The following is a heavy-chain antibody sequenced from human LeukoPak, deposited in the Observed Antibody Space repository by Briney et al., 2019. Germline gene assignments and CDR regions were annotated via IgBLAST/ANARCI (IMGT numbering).Heavy chain of an antibody. V-gene: IGHV3-7*03. CDR2: IKQDGSEK. CDR3: ARDVLAAGATGTFDI. J-gene: IGHJ3*02. CDR1: GFTFSNYA. Sequence: QSGGSLRLSCAASGFTFSNYAMSWVRQAPGKGLEWVANIKQDGSEKYYVDSVKGRFTISRDNAKTSLYLQMNSLRAEDTAVYYCARDVLAAGATGTFDIWGQGTMVTVSS. D-gene: IGHD1-14*01.